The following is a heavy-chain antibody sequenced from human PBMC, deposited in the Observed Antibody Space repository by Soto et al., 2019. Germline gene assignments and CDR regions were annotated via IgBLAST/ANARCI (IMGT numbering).Heavy chain of an antibody. V-gene: IGHV1-69*01. D-gene: IGHD3-10*01. Sequence: QVQLVQSGAEVKKPGSSVKVSCKASGGTFSSYAISWVRQAPGQGLEWMGGIIPIFGTANYAQKFQGRVTITADESTSTAYMELSSLRSEDTAVYYCARGPNYYSTAERYYFDYWGQGTLVTVSS. J-gene: IGHJ4*02. CDR3: ARGPNYYSTAERYYFDY. CDR2: IIPIFGTA. CDR1: GGTFSSYA.